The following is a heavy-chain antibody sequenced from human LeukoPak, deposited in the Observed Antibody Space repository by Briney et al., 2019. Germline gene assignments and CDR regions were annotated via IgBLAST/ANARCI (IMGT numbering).Heavy chain of an antibody. V-gene: IGHV4-30-4*08. Sequence: PSQTLSLTCTVSGGSISSGDYYWSWIRQPPGKGLEWIGYIYYSGSTYYNPSLKSRVTISVDTSKNQFSLKLSSVTAADTAVYYCARGGKGRQPYPDYWGQGTLVTVSS. CDR1: GGSISSGDYY. D-gene: IGHD2-2*02. CDR3: ARGGKGRQPYPDY. CDR2: IYYSGST. J-gene: IGHJ4*02.